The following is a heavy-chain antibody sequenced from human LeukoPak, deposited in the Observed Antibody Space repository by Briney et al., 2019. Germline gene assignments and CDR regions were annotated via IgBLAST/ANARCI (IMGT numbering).Heavy chain of an antibody. V-gene: IGHV3-23*01. J-gene: IGHJ4*02. CDR2: ISGSGDST. CDR1: GFTFSIYA. D-gene: IGHD2-21*02. Sequence: GGSLKLSCAASGFTFSIYALSWVRRAPGKGLAWVSVISGSGDSTNLADSVKGRFIVSRDNSKSTLYLQMNSLRADDTAVYYCAKVGDTYDFSSLFFRSFFDHWGPGTLVTVSS. CDR3: AKVGDTYDFSSLFFRSFFDH.